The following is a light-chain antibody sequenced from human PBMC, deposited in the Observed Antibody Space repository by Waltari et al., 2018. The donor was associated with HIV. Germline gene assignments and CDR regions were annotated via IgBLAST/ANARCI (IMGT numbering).Light chain of an antibody. Sequence: QSALTQPASVAGSPGQSITISCTGTSSDIGGYDSVSCYQQHPGKAPKLMIFDVNKRPSGVPARFSGSKSGHTASLTISGLQADDEADYYCCSYAGSYTEIFGGGTKLTVL. CDR1: SSDIGGYDS. V-gene: IGLV2-11*01. J-gene: IGLJ2*01. CDR2: DVN. CDR3: CSYAGSYTEI.